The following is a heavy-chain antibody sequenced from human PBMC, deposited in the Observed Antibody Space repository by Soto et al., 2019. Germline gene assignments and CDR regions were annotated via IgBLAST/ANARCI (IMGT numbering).Heavy chain of an antibody. Sequence: GXSVNDSCKASGYTLNTYYMHWVRQAPGQGPEWMGIINPRGGSTTYAQNFQDRVTMTRDTSSSTVYMELSSLRSEDTAVYYCARGGGFSPYYYNLDVWGQGTTVTVSS. V-gene: IGHV1-46*02. CDR2: INPRGGST. CDR3: ARGGGFSPYYYNLDV. J-gene: IGHJ6*02. D-gene: IGHD2-15*01. CDR1: GYTLNTYY.